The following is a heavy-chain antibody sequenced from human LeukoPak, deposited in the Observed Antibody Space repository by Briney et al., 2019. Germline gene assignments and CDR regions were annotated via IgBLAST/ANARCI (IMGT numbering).Heavy chain of an antibody. J-gene: IGHJ4*02. V-gene: IGHV4-4*07. CDR3: ARDLGLKSMDY. CDR2: IYSSGST. CDR1: GGSISNYY. Sequence: SETLSLTCSVSGGSISNYYWGWIRQPAGKGLEWIGRIYSSGSTNYNPSLKSRVTMSVDTSKNQFSLKLSSVTAADTAVYYCARDLGLKSMDYWGQGTLASVSS. D-gene: IGHD2/OR15-2a*01.